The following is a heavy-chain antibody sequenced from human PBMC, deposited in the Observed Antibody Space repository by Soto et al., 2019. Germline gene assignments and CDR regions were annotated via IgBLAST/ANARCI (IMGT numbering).Heavy chain of an antibody. CDR1: GFTFSNAW. V-gene: IGHV3-15*01. D-gene: IGHD3-10*01. J-gene: IGHJ4*02. CDR2: IKSKTDGGTT. Sequence: EVQLVESGGGLVKPGGSLRLSCAASGFTFSNAWMSWVRQAPGKGLEWVGRIKSKTDGGTTDYAAPVRGRFTISRDDSKNTLYLQMNSLKTEDTAVYYCTTFARYYYGSGDYWGQGTLVTVSS. CDR3: TTFARYYYGSGDY.